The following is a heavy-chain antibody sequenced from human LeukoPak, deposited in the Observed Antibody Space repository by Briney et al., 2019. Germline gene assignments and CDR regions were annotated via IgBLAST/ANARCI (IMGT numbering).Heavy chain of an antibody. CDR1: GYSFTIYW. V-gene: IGHV5-51*01. J-gene: IGHJ3*02. D-gene: IGHD2-21*02. Sequence: PGESLKISCKASGYSFTIYWIGWVRQVPGKGLDWMGIIFPADSDTRYSPSFQGQVTVSADKSLTTAYLQWRSLKASDTAMYYCARWVTADRGKKDAFDIWGQGTMVTVSS. CDR3: ARWVTADRGKKDAFDI. CDR2: IFPADSDT.